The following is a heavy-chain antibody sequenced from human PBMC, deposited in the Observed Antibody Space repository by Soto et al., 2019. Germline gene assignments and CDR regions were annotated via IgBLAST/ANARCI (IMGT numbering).Heavy chain of an antibody. V-gene: IGHV3-23*01. CDR3: AIYGSGGMDV. CDR2: ISGSAGTT. J-gene: IGHJ6*02. Sequence: GGSLRLSCAASGFPFSSYSMSWVRQAPGKGLEWVAAISGSAGTTYYADSVKGRFTISRDNSKNTLYLQMNRLRVEHTAVYHCAIYGSGGMDVWGQGTTVTVSS. CDR1: GFPFSSYS. D-gene: IGHD3-10*01.